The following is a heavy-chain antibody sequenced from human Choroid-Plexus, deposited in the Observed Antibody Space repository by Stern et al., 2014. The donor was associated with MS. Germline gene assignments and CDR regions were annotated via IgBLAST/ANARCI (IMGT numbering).Heavy chain of an antibody. V-gene: IGHV1-18*01. J-gene: IGHJ2*01. CDR1: GYSFTTHG. CDR2: ISPYTGDT. CDR3: ARDLFIVLVPGTIANWYFDL. D-gene: IGHD2-2*01. Sequence: QVQLVQSGAEVKKPGASLKVSCKASGYSFTTHGISWFRQAPGQGLEWMGWISPYTGDTKYAQKFQGRVTMSTDTSTSTVYMELRSLRSDDTAFYYCARDLFIVLVPGTIANWYFDLWGRGTLVTVSS.